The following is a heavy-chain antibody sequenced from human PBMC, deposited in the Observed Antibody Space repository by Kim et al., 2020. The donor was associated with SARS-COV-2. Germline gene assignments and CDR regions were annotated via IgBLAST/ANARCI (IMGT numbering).Heavy chain of an antibody. J-gene: IGHJ5*01. CDR1: GGSISSYY. V-gene: IGHV4-59*01. D-gene: IGHD3-10*01. CDR2: VQDRGIT. Sequence: SETLSLTCSVSGGSISSYYWSWIRLSPGRGLEWIGFVQDRGITNYNPSLKSRVTISADASKNQFSLKLRSVPAADTALYYCAREFGPGSDWLDSWDQGTL. CDR3: AREFGPGSDWLDS.